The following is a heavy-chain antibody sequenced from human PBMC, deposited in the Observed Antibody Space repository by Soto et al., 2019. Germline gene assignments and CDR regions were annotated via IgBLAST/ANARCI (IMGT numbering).Heavy chain of an antibody. CDR1: GGSINHYS. CDR3: ARLGGSYAVPPFAY. D-gene: IGHD1-26*01. Sequence: QVQLQESGPGLVRPSETLSLTCTVSGGSINHYSWTWIRQPPGKGLEWMGYIYYSGTTTNYNPSLKSRFTLSVDTSKNQFSLKLSSVTAAYTAVYYFARLGGSYAVPPFAYWGQGTLVTVAS. V-gene: IGHV4-59*08. CDR2: IYYSGTTT. J-gene: IGHJ4*02.